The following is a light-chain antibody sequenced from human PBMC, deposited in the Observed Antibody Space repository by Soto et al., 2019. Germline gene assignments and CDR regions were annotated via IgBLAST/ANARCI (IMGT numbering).Light chain of an antibody. J-gene: IGKJ4*01. Sequence: EIVMTQSPATLSVSPGERATLSCRASQSVNSNLAWYQQKPGQAPRLLIYGASTRATGIPARFSVSGSGTEFTLTISSLQSEDFVVYYCQQYKSWPLTFGGGTKVEIK. CDR1: QSVNSN. CDR3: QQYKSWPLT. CDR2: GAS. V-gene: IGKV3D-15*01.